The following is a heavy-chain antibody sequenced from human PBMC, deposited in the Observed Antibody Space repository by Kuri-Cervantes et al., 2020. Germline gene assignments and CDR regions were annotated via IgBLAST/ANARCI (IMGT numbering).Heavy chain of an antibody. J-gene: IGHJ4*02. D-gene: IGHD6-13*01. CDR1: GYTFTSYG. CDR3: ARDVKGPGEDPIAATAPIDY. V-gene: IGHV1-18*01. Sequence: ASVKVSCKASGYTFTSYGISWVRQAPGQGLEWMGWISAYNGNTNYAQKLQGRVTMTADTSTSTAYMELRSLRSDDTAVYYRARDVKGPGEDPIAATAPIDYWGQGTLVTVSS. CDR2: ISAYNGNT.